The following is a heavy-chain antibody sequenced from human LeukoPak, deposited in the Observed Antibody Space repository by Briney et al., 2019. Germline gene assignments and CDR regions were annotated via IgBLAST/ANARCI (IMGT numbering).Heavy chain of an antibody. J-gene: IGHJ6*02. V-gene: IGHV4-59*01. CDR3: ARGRGNYYGMDV. CDR2: IYYNGNT. Sequence: EASETLSLTCSVSDGSINSYYWNWIRRPPGKGLEWIEYIYYNGNTNYSPSLKSRVTMSVDTSKNLFSLKVSSVTAADTAVYYCARGRGNYYGMDVWGQGTTVTVSS. CDR1: DGSINSYY.